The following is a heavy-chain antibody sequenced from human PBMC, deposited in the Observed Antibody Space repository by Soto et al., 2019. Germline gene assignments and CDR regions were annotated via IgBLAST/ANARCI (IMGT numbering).Heavy chain of an antibody. CDR3: AGEIGGATATLDYYYFYMDV. J-gene: IGHJ6*03. CDR1: GDSFNDYY. Sequence: QVQLVQSGAEVRKPGASVTVSCRSSGDSFNDYYIHWVRQAPGQGFEWMGWINPNGGVTKYAQKFRGWVSMSRDTSIRTVYMQLSRLRSDDTAVYYCAGEIGGATATLDYYYFYMDVWGTGTTVTVSS. CDR2: INPNGGVT. V-gene: IGHV1-2*04. D-gene: IGHD3-16*01.